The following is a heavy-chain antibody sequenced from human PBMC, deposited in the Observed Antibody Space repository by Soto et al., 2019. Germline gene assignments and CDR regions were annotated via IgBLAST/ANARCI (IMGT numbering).Heavy chain of an antibody. CDR3: ARDCTGGSCFRNYYFYMDV. CDR2: ISAYNGNT. D-gene: IGHD2-15*01. Sequence: EASVKVSCKASGYSFTSYGISWVRQAPGQGLEWMGWISAYNGNTKYAQKLQGRVTMTTDTSTSTAYMELRSLTSDDTAVYYCARDCTGGSCFRNYYFYMDVWGKGTTVTVSS. V-gene: IGHV1-18*01. CDR1: GYSFTSYG. J-gene: IGHJ6*03.